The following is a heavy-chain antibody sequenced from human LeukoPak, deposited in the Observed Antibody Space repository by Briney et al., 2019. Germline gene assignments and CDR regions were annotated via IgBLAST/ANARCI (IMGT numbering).Heavy chain of an antibody. Sequence: PGGSLRLSCAASGFTFSDYYMSWIRQAPGKGLEWVSYISSSGSTVYCADSVKGRFTISRDNAKNSLYLQMNSLRAEDTAVYYCARDPQQQQLVYQHWGQGTLVTVSS. CDR2: ISSSGSTV. V-gene: IGHV3-11*04. D-gene: IGHD6-13*01. CDR3: ARDPQQQQLVYQH. J-gene: IGHJ1*01. CDR1: GFTFSDYY.